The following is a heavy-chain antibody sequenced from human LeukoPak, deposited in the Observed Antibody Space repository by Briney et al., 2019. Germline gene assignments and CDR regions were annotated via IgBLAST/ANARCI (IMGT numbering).Heavy chain of an antibody. D-gene: IGHD3-10*01. J-gene: IGHJ4*02. CDR3: AREFYGSGSGPLKYFDY. Sequence: PSQTLPLTCTVSGGSISSGDYYWSWIRQPPGKGLEWIGYIYYSGSTYYNPSLKSRVTISVDTSKNQFSLKLSSVTAADTAVYYCAREFYGSGSGPLKYFDYWGQGTLVTVSS. V-gene: IGHV4-30-4*08. CDR1: GGSISSGDYY. CDR2: IYYSGST.